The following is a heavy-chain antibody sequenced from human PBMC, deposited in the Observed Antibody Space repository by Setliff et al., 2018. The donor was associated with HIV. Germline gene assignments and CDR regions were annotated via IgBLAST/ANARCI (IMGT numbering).Heavy chain of an antibody. CDR3: ARGGSGSPFDY. J-gene: IGHJ4*02. CDR1: GGSISGYY. CDR2: ITYSGST. Sequence: PSETLSLTCTVSGGSISGYYWSWIRQPPGKGLEWIGYITYSGSTKYNPSLKSRVTISIDTSKNQFSLKLSSVTAADTAVYYCARGGSGSPFDYWGQGTLVTVSS. V-gene: IGHV4-59*08. D-gene: IGHD1-26*01.